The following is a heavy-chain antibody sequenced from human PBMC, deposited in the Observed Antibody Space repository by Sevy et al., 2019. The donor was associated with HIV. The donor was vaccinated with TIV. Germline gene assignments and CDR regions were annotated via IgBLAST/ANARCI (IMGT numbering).Heavy chain of an antibody. CDR2: ISYDGSNK. CDR3: AKDSIISRSGWYDDYYYGMDV. D-gene: IGHD6-19*01. J-gene: IGHJ6*02. CDR1: GFTFSSYG. V-gene: IGHV3-30*18. Sequence: GGSLRLSCAASGFTFSSYGMHWVRQAPGKGLEWVAVISYDGSNKYYADSVKGRFTISRDNSKNTLYLQMNSLRAEDTAVYYCAKDSIISRSGWYDDYYYGMDVWGQGTTVTVYS.